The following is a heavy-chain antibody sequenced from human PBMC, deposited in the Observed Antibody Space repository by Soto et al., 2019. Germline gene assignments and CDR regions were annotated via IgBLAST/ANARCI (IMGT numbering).Heavy chain of an antibody. Sequence: GGSLRLSCAASGFTFSSYWMSWVRQAPGKGLEWVANIKQDGSEKYYVDSVKGRFTISRDNAKNSLYLQMNSLRAEDTAVYYCAREGTVATIAGAFDYWGQGTLVTVSS. CDR3: AREGTVATIAGAFDY. J-gene: IGHJ4*02. CDR1: GFTFSSYW. D-gene: IGHD5-12*01. CDR2: IKQDGSEK. V-gene: IGHV3-7*01.